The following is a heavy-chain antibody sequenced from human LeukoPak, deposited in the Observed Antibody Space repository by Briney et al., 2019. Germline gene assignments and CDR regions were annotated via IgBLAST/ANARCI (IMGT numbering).Heavy chain of an antibody. CDR2: IWYDGSNK. CDR3: ARVHYCSSTSCYRYYFDY. J-gene: IGHJ4*02. D-gene: IGHD2-2*01. CDR1: GFTFSSYG. V-gene: IGHV3-33*01. Sequence: GGSLRLSCAASGFTFSSYGMHWVRQAPGKGLEWVAVIWYDGSNKYYADSVKGRFTISRDNSKNTLYLQMNSLRAEDTVVYYCARVHYCSSTSCYRYYFDYWGQGTLVPVSS.